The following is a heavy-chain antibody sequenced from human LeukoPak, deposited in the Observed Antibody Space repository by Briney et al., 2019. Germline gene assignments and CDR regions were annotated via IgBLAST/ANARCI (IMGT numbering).Heavy chain of an antibody. V-gene: IGHV4-59*01. CDR2: IYYSGST. J-gene: IGHJ4*02. Sequence: SETLSLTCTVSGGSISSYYWSWIRQPPGKGLGWIWYIYYSGSTNYNPSLKSRVTISVKTSKNQFSLKLRSVTAADTAVYYCARVTGYTIEDYFDYWGQGTLVTVSS. D-gene: IGHD3-9*01. CDR1: GGSISSYY. CDR3: ARVTGYTIEDYFDY.